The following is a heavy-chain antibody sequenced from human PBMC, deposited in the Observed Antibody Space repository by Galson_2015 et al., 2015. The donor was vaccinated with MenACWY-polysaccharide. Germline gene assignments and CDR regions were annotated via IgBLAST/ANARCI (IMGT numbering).Heavy chain of an antibody. D-gene: IGHD2-21*02. J-gene: IGHJ5*02. CDR2: VSGSGASK. Sequence: SLRLSCAAAGFTFSSYPLCWVRQAPGEGLEWVSGVSGSGASKNYADSVKGRFTISRDDSQNTLYLQMNSLRAEDTAVYYCAKDRQGDTGGAHEPGGQGAVVAVAS. CDR1: GFTFSSYP. CDR3: AKDRQGDTGGAHEP. V-gene: IGHV3-23*01.